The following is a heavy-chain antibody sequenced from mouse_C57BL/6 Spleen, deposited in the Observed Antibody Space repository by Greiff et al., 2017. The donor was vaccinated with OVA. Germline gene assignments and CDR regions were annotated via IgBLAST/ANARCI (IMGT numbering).Heavy chain of an antibody. J-gene: IGHJ2*01. Sequence: QVQLQQPGAELVKPGASVTLSCKASGYPFTSYWMHWVKQRPGQGLEWIGMIHPNSGSTNYNEKFKSKATLTVDKSSSTAYMQLSSLTSEDSAVYYCARESSGYGYWGQGTTLTVSS. CDR3: ARESSGYGY. D-gene: IGHD3-2*02. V-gene: IGHV1-64*01. CDR2: IHPNSGST. CDR1: GYPFTSYW.